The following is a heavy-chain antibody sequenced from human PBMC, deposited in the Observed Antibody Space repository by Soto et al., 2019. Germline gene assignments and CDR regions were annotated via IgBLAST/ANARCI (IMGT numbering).Heavy chain of an antibody. D-gene: IGHD3-16*01. CDR2: IYPGDSNT. J-gene: IGHJ6*04. CDR3: ARHLLQCNAYTCYGIDV. V-gene: IGHV5-51*01. Sequence: GESLKISCKGSGYNFANYWIGWVRQMPGKGLEWMGIIYPGDSNTKYSPSFQGQVIISADKSISTAYLQWNSLQASDTAMYYCARHLLQCNAYTCYGIDVWGKWTTVTVSS. CDR1: GYNFANYW.